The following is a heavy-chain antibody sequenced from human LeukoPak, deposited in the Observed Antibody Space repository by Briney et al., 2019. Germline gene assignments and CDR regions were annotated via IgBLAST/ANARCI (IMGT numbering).Heavy chain of an antibody. CDR2: INPSGGST. Sequence: ASVKVSCKASGYTFTSYYMHWVRQAPGQGLEWMGIINPSGGSTSYGQKFQGRVTMTRDTSTSTVYMELSSLRSEDTAVYYCARYEGAYYFDYWGQGTPVTVSS. CDR3: ARYEGAYYFDY. J-gene: IGHJ4*02. D-gene: IGHD2-8*01. CDR1: GYTFTSYY. V-gene: IGHV1-46*01.